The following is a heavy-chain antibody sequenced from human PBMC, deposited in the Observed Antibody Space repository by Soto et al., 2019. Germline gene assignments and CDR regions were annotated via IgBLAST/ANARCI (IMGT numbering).Heavy chain of an antibody. Sequence: QLQLHESGPGLVKPSGTLSLTCGLSGGSLTTPVWWTWVRLRPGKGLEWIGEVFHSGSANYNPSLQSRVTISVDKSTNQFSLRLSSVTAADTAVYYCARKAWTRLDYWGQGVLVTVSS. J-gene: IGHJ4*02. CDR2: VFHSGSA. D-gene: IGHD1-1*01. CDR3: ARKAWTRLDY. V-gene: IGHV4-4*02. CDR1: GGSLTTPVW.